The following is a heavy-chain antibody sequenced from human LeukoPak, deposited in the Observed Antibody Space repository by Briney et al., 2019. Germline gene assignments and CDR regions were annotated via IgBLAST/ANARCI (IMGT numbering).Heavy chain of an antibody. CDR3: ARRVVVPAAIVDWLDP. Sequence: ASVKVSCKASGYTFTSYAMHWVRQAPGQRLEWMGWINAGNGNTKYSQKFQGRVTITRDTSASTAYMELSSLRSEDTAVYYCARRVVVPAAIVDWLDPWGQGTLVTVSS. J-gene: IGHJ5*02. CDR2: INAGNGNT. CDR1: GYTFTSYA. D-gene: IGHD2-2*01. V-gene: IGHV1-3*01.